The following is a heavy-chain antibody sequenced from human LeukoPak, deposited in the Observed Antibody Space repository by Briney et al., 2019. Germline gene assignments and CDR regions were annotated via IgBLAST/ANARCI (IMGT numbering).Heavy chain of an antibody. CDR2: IDASGGST. J-gene: IGHJ5*02. D-gene: IGHD6-19*01. Sequence: PGRSLRLSRAASEFTFSSYAMSWVSQDPGKGLEWVSSIDASGGSTYYADSVKGRFTISRDNSKNSLFLQMSSLRAEDTAVYYCAKGSGSGWYGWFAPWGQETLVTVSS. V-gene: IGHV3-23*01. CDR3: AKGSGSGWYGWFAP. CDR1: EFTFSSYA.